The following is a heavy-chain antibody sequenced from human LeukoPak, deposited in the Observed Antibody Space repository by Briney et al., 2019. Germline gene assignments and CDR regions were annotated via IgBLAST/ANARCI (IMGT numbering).Heavy chain of an antibody. CDR2: IKGDGIST. CDR3: AKDDYGAPGAT. CDR1: GFSLSNHW. J-gene: IGHJ5*02. V-gene: IGHV3-74*01. Sequence: GGSLRLSCEASGFSLSNHWMHWVRHAPGQGLVWVSRIKGDGISTNYADSVKGRFTISRDIAKNTLYLQMNSLRAEDTGVYYCAKDDYGAPGATWGQGTLVTVSS. D-gene: IGHD4-17*01.